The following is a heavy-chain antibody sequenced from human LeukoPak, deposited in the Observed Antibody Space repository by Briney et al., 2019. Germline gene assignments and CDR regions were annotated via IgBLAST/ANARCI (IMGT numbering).Heavy chain of an antibody. CDR1: GGSISSSNW. V-gene: IGHV4-4*02. CDR2: IYHSGST. Sequence: SETLSLTCAVSGGSISSSNWWSWVRQPPGKGLEWIGEIYHSGSTNYNPSLKSRVTISVGKSKKQFSLKLSSVTAADTAVYYCAKHSSSWPFDPWGQGTLVTVSS. J-gene: IGHJ5*02. CDR3: AKHSSSWPFDP. D-gene: IGHD6-13*01.